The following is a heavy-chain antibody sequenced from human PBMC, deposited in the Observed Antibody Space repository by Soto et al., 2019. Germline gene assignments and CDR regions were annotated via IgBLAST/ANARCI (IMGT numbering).Heavy chain of an antibody. V-gene: IGHV3-74*01. J-gene: IGHJ4*02. Sequence: EVQLVESGGGLVQPGGYLRLSCAASGFTFSTYWMYWVRQAPGKGLVWVSRINSAGSDAIYAASVKGRFTFARDNAKNSLYLQMNSLRAADTAVYYCARGQGRERATVTGDPLPFFDYWGQGTLVTVSS. CDR2: INSAGSDA. CDR1: GFTFSTYW. D-gene: IGHD4-4*01. CDR3: ARGQGRERATVTGDPLPFFDY.